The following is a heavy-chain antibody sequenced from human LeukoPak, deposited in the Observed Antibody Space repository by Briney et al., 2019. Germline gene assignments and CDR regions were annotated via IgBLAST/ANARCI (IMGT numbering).Heavy chain of an antibody. J-gene: IGHJ6*02. CDR3: ARHFPIVVVPAASDGDYYYYGMDV. V-gene: IGHV4-59*08. CDR1: GGSISSYY. D-gene: IGHD2-2*01. Sequence: SETLSLTCTVSGGSISSYYWSWIRQPPGKGLEWIGYIYYSGSTNYNPSLKSRVTISVDTSKNQFSLKLSSVTAADTAVYYCARHFPIVVVPAASDGDYYYYGMDVWGQGTTVTVSS. CDR2: IYYSGST.